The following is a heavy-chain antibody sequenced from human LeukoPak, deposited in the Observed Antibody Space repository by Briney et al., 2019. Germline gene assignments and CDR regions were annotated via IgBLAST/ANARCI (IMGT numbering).Heavy chain of an antibody. CDR3: AGADRHDYGEDY. V-gene: IGHV4-61*01. J-gene: IGHJ4*02. Sequence: SETLSLTCTVSDGSISSSSYYWSWIRQPPGKGLEWIGFIYYSGSSYYNPSLKSRVTMSVDTSKNQFSLKLTSVTAADTAVYYYAGADRHDYGEDYWGQGTLVTVSS. D-gene: IGHD4-17*01. CDR1: DGSISSSSYY. CDR2: IYYSGSS.